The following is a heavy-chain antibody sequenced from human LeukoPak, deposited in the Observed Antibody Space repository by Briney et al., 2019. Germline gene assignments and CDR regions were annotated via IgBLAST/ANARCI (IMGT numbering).Heavy chain of an antibody. CDR3: ARDSISDY. V-gene: IGHV3-23*01. CDR2: ISTSGGST. CDR1: GFTFSSYA. Sequence: GGSLRLSCAASGFTFSSYAMSWVRQAPGKGLEWVSTISTSGGSTYYADSVKGRFTISRDNAKNSLFLRMNSLRAEDTAIYYCARDSISDYWGQGILVTVSS. J-gene: IGHJ4*02.